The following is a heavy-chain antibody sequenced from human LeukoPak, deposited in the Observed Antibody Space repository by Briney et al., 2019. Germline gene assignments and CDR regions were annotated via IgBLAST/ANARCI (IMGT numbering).Heavy chain of an antibody. CDR1: GFTFNTYI. J-gene: IGHJ2*01. Sequence: GGSLRLSCAASGFTFNTYIMHWVRQSPGKGLEWVSAISGSGGSTYYADSVKGRFTISRDNSKNTLYLQMNSLRAEDTAVYYCAKGFRYFDLWGRGTLVTVSS. V-gene: IGHV3-23*01. CDR2: ISGSGGST. D-gene: IGHD3-10*01. CDR3: AKGFRYFDL.